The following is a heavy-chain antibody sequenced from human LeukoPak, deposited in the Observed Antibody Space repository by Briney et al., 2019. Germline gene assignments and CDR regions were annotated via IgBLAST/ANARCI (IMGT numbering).Heavy chain of an antibody. Sequence: SETLSLTCTAISRNTYYWGWVRQSPGKGLEWIGNIYYSGTTYYNPSLKSRVTISLDTSTNQLSLRLSSVTAADTAFYYCARVRSYDSSGSYYDGGGDFDYWGQGTLVTVSS. CDR1: ISRNTYY. V-gene: IGHV4-39*07. CDR2: IYYSGTT. D-gene: IGHD3-22*01. CDR3: ARVRSYDSSGSYYDGGGDFDY. J-gene: IGHJ4*02.